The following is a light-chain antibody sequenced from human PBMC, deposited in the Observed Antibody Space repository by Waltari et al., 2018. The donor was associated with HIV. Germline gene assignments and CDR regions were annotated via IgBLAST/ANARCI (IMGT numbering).Light chain of an antibody. CDR3: QQYNNWLWT. CDR2: GAS. V-gene: IGKV3-15*01. CDR1: QSVSSN. J-gene: IGKJ1*01. Sequence: EIAMTQSPATLSVSPGDRATPSCRASQSVSSNLAWYQQKPGQAPRLLIYGASTRATGIPARFSGSGSATEFTLTISSLQSEDFAVYFCQQYNNWLWTFGQGTKVEIK.